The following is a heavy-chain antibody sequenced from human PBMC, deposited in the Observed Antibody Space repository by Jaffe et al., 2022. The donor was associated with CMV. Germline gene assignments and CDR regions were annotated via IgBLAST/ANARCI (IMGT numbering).Heavy chain of an antibody. J-gene: IGHJ4*02. CDR1: GGSFSGYY. D-gene: IGHD3-22*01. CDR2: INHSGST. V-gene: IGHV4-34*01. CDR3: ARGLPRSGYSRVPDY. Sequence: QVQLQQWGAGLLKPSETLSLTCAVYGGSFSGYYWSWIRQPPGKGLEWIGEINHSGSTNYNPSLKSRVTISVDTSKNQFSLKLSSVTAADTAVYYCARGLPRSGYSRVPDYWGQGTLVTVSS.